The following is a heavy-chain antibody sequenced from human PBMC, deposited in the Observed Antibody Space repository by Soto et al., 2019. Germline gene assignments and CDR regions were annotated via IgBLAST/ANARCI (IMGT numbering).Heavy chain of an antibody. CDR1: GASMNSDAYY. Sequence: QVQLQESGPGLVKPSQTLSLTCTVSGASMNSDAYYWSWVRQPPGKGLEWIGYIYHNGRTYNNPSLMSRVTMSLDTSKNQFSLKLNSVSAAATAVYYCARVSATGTRWFDPWGQGTLVTVSS. D-gene: IGHD6-13*01. V-gene: IGHV4-31*03. CDR2: IYHNGRT. J-gene: IGHJ5*02. CDR3: ARVSATGTRWFDP.